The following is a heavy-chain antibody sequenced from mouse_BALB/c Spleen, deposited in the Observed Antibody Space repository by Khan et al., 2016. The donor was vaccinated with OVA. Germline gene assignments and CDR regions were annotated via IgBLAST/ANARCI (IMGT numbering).Heavy chain of an antibody. V-gene: IGHV3-2*02. CDR2: ISYSGST. J-gene: IGHJ2*02. CDR1: GYSITSNYA. D-gene: IGHD1-1*01. CDR3: ARGNYYGYYFDY. Sequence: EVELVGSGPGLVKPSQSLSLTCTVTGYSITSNYAWNWIRQFPGNKLEWMGYISYSGSTTYNPSLKSRISITRDTSKNQFFLQLKSVTTEDTATYYCARGNYYGYYFDYWGQGTSLTVSS.